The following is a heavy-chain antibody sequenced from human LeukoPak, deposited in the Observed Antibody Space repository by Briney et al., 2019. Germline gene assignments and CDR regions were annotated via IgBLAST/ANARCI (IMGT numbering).Heavy chain of an antibody. Sequence: PSETLSLTCAVYGGSFSGYYWSWIRQPPGKGLEWIGEINHSGSTNYNPSLKSRVTISVDRSKNQFSLKLSSVTAADTAVYYCARDGKPGYDAFDIWGQGTMVTVSS. CDR2: INHSGST. V-gene: IGHV4-34*01. CDR3: ARDGKPGYDAFDI. CDR1: GGSFSGYY. J-gene: IGHJ3*02. D-gene: IGHD1-1*01.